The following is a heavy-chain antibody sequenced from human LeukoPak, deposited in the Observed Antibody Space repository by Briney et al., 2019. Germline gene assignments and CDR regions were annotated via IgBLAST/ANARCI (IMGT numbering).Heavy chain of an antibody. V-gene: IGHV4-34*01. CDR1: GGSFGAHY. Sequence: SETLSLTCRVYGGSFGAHYWSWIRQPPGKGLEWIGEINHSGSTNYNPSLRSRVTTSVDTSKKQFSLKLSSVTAADTAVYYCARGFSSGSYYEYYFDYWGQGTLVTISS. J-gene: IGHJ4*02. CDR2: INHSGST. D-gene: IGHD3-10*01. CDR3: ARGFSSGSYYEYYFDY.